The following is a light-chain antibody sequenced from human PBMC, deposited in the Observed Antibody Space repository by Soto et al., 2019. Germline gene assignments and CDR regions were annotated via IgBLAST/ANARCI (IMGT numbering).Light chain of an antibody. CDR2: NVY. J-gene: IGLJ1*01. V-gene: IGLV2-14*03. Sequence: QSALTQPGSVSRSPGQSITISCTGTSSDVGAYNFVSWHQQHPGKAPKLMIYNVYDRPSGISYRFSGSKSGNTASLTISGLQGEDEADYYCSAYTVSRIYVFGTGTKGTVL. CDR1: SSDVGAYNF. CDR3: SAYTVSRIYV.